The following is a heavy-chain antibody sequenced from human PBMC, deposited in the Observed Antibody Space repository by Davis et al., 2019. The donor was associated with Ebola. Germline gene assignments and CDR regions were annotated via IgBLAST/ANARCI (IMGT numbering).Heavy chain of an antibody. CDR3: ARIVKYCIDAVCQNWFDP. Sequence: SETLSLTCAVSGGSISSNYWWTWVRQPPGKGLEWIGEVYHSESTNYNPSLKSRVTISVDTSNNQFSLSLNSVTAADTAVYHCARIVKYCIDAVCQNWFDPWGQGTLVTVSS. CDR2: VYHSEST. D-gene: IGHD2-8*01. J-gene: IGHJ5*02. V-gene: IGHV4-4*02. CDR1: GGSISSNYW.